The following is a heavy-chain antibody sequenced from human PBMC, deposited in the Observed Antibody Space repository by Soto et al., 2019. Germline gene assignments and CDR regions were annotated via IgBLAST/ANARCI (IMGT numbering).Heavy chain of an antibody. V-gene: IGHV3-30-3*01. D-gene: IGHD6-19*01. J-gene: IGHJ6*02. CDR1: GFTFSSYA. Sequence: GGSLRLSCAASGFTFSSYAMHWVRQAPGKGLEWVAVISYDGSNKYYADSVKGRFTISRDNSKNTLYLQMNSLRAEDTAVYYCAREDSSGWYNYYYGMDVWGQGTTVTVSS. CDR2: ISYDGSNK. CDR3: AREDSSGWYNYYYGMDV.